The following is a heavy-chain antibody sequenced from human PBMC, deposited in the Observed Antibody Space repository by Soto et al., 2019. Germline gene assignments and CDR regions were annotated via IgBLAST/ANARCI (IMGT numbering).Heavy chain of an antibody. CDR2: ISSSSSYI. D-gene: IGHD2-15*01. V-gene: IGHV3-21*01. Sequence: GGSLRLSCAASGFTFSSYSMNWVRQAPGKGLEWVSSISSSSSYIYYADSVKGRFTISRDNAKNSLYLQMNSLRAEDTAVYYCARDQVTGYCSGGSCYYYYGMDVWGQGTTVTVSS. CDR3: ARDQVTGYCSGGSCYYYYGMDV. J-gene: IGHJ6*02. CDR1: GFTFSSYS.